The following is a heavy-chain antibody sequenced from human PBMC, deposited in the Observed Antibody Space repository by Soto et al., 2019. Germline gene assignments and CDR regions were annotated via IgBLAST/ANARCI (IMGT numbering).Heavy chain of an antibody. CDR3: ARVNIAVYALYYFDY. D-gene: IGHD2-8*01. CDR1: GYTFTSYG. J-gene: IGHJ4*02. Sequence: ASVKVSCKASGYTFTSYGISWVRQAPGQGLEWMGWISAYNGNTNYAQKLQGRVTMTTDTSTSTAYMELRSLRSDDTAVYYCARVNIAVYALYYFDYWGQGTLVTVSS. V-gene: IGHV1-18*01. CDR2: ISAYNGNT.